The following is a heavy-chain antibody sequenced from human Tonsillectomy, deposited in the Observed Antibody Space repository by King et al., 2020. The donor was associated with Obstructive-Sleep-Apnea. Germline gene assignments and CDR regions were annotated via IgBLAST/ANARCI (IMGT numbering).Heavy chain of an antibody. CDR3: AKDIRAGGDYPLFQH. CDR2: ISWDGGST. CDR1: GFTFDDYT. J-gene: IGHJ1*01. Sequence: VQLVQSGGVVVQPGGSLRLSCAASGFTFDDYTMHWVRQAPGKGLEWVSLISWDGGSTYYADSVKGRFTISRDNSKNSLYLQMNSLRTEDTALYYCAKDIRAGGDYPLFQHWGQGTLVTVSS. V-gene: IGHV3-43*01. D-gene: IGHD3-10*01.